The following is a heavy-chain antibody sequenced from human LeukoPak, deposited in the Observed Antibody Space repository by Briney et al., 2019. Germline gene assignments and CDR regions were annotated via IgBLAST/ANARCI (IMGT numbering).Heavy chain of an antibody. CDR2: IIPVFGTA. D-gene: IGHD1-26*01. CDR1: GGTFSTYV. V-gene: IGHV1-69*06. J-gene: IGHJ5*02. CDR3: ATVGAEWELQYNWFDP. Sequence: ASVKVSCKASGGTFSTYVISWVRQAPGQGLEWMGGIIPVFGTANYAEKFQDRVTITADKSTSTAYMELSSLRSEDTAMYYCATVGAEWELQYNWFDPWGQGTLVTVSS.